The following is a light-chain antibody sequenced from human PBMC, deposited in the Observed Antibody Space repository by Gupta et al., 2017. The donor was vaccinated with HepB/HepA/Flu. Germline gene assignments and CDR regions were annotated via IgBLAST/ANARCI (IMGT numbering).Light chain of an antibody. CDR1: QSRLHSNGYNY. V-gene: IGKV2-28*01. J-gene: IGKJ2*01. Sequence: DSVMTQSPLSLPVTPGEPASISCRSSQSRLHSNGYNYLDWYLQKPGQSPHLLIYVGSNRASGVPDRFSGSGSGTDFTLKISRVEAEDVGVYYCKQDLPIPCLFGQGTKLDIK. CDR3: KQDLPIPCL. CDR2: VGS.